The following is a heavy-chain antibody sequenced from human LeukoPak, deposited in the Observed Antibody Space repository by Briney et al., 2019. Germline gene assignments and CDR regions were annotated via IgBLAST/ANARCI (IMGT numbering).Heavy chain of an antibody. J-gene: IGHJ5*02. CDR2: ISAYNGNT. CDR3: ARGLGYCSGGSCYSPWFDP. Sequence: ASVKVSCKXSGYTFTSYGISWVRQAPGQGLEGMGWISAYNGNTNYSQKLQGRVTMTTDTSTSTAYMELRSLRSDDTAVYYCARGLGYCSGGSCYSPWFDPWGQGTLVTVSS. D-gene: IGHD2-15*01. CDR1: GYTFTSYG. V-gene: IGHV1-18*01.